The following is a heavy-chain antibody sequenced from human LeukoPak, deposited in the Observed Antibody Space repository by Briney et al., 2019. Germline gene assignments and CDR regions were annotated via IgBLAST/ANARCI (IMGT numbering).Heavy chain of an antibody. V-gene: IGHV1-69*13. Sequence: SVKVSCKASGYTFTSYGISWVRQAPGQGLEWMGGIIPIFGTANYAQKFQGRVTITADESTSTAYMELSSLRSEDTAVYYCARDNSGSYDYWGQGTLVTVSS. CDR1: GYTFTSYG. CDR3: ARDNSGSYDY. D-gene: IGHD1-26*01. CDR2: IIPIFGTA. J-gene: IGHJ4*02.